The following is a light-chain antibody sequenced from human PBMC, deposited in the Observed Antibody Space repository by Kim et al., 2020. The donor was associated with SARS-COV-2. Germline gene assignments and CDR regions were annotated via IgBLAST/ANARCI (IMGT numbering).Light chain of an antibody. V-gene: IGKV1-27*01. J-gene: IGKJ1*01. CDR2: AAS. Sequence: ASVGDRVTTTCRASQGISNYLAWYQQKPGKVPKLLIYAASTLQSGVPSRFSGSGSGTDFTLTISSLQPEDVATYYCQKYNSAPRTFGQGTKVDIK. CDR1: QGISNY. CDR3: QKYNSAPRT.